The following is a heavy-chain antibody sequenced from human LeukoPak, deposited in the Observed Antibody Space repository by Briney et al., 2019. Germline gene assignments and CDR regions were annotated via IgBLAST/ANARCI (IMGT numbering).Heavy chain of an antibody. D-gene: IGHD5-12*01. CDR1: GGSISSSSYY. CDR2: IYYSGST. V-gene: IGHV4-39*07. J-gene: IGHJ4*02. Sequence: SETLSLTCTVSGGSISSSSYYRGWIRQPPGKGLEWIGSIYYSGSTYYNPSLKSRVTISVYTSKNQFSLKLSSVTAVDTAVYYCAREDVDIVASGSTSWGQGTLVIVSS. CDR3: AREDVDIVASGSTS.